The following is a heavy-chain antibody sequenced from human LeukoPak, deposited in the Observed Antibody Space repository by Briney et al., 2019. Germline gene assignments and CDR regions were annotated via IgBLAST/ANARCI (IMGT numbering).Heavy chain of an antibody. V-gene: IGHV1-58*02. CDR1: GFTFTSSA. CDR3: AADPAWIQLWTNAFDI. Sequence: TSVKVSCKASGFTFTSSAMQWVRQARGQRLEWIGWIVVGSGNTNYAQKFQERVTITRDMSTSTAYMELSSLRSEDTAVYYCAADPAWIQLWTNAFDIWGQGAMVTVSS. J-gene: IGHJ3*02. CDR2: IVVGSGNT. D-gene: IGHD5-18*01.